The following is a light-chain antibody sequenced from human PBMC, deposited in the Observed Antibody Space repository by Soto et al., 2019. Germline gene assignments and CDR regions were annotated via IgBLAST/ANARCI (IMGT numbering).Light chain of an antibody. CDR1: QSLSSY. V-gene: IGKV1-39*01. Sequence: DIQMTQAPSSLYASVGDRVTITCRASQSLSSYLNWYKQKPGKAPQLLIYAASSLQSGVPSSISGSGSGTDLTLTISSLQLEDFATYYCHRSYSTTLPFGGGTKGE. CDR3: HRSYSTTLP. CDR2: AAS. J-gene: IGKJ4*01.